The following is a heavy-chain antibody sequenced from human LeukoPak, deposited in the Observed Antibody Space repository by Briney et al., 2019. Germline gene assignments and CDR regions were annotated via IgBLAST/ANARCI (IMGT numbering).Heavy chain of an antibody. CDR2: ISGSGGST. D-gene: IGHD2-2*01. CDR1: GFTFSNYV. V-gene: IGHV3-23*01. CDR3: AKDKVPAAGYYYYGMDV. J-gene: IGHJ6*02. Sequence: PGGSLRLSCAASGFTFSNYVMSWVRQAPGKGLEWVSAISGSGGSTYYADSVKGRFTISRDNSKNTLYLQMNSLRAEDTAVYYCAKDKVPAAGYYYYGMDVWGQGTTVTVSS.